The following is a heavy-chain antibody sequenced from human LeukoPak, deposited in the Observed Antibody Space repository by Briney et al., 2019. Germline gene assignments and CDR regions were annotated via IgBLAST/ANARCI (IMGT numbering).Heavy chain of an antibody. CDR1: GGSISSYY. Sequence: SETLSLTCTVSGGSISSYYWSWIRQPAGKGLEWIGRIYTSGSTNYNPTLKSRVTMSVDTSKNQFSLKLSSVTAADTAVYYCAREAYYDFWSGYNYWGQGTLVTVSS. CDR2: IYTSGST. J-gene: IGHJ4*02. V-gene: IGHV4-4*07. CDR3: AREAYYDFWSGYNY. D-gene: IGHD3-3*01.